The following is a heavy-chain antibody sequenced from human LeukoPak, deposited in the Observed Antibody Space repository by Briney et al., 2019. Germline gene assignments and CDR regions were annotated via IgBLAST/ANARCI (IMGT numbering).Heavy chain of an antibody. CDR3: AGALNGYFYAFDS. CDR2: FSYTGST. D-gene: IGHD2/OR15-2a*01. CDR1: GGSISSGEYY. V-gene: IGHV4-30-4*01. Sequence: TSETLSLTCTVSGGSISSGEYYWSWIRQPPGKGLEWIGYFSYTGSTYYNPSVKSRVSISVDTSKNQFSLKLTSVTAADTAVYYCAGALNGYFYAFDSWGQGTLVTVSS. J-gene: IGHJ4*02.